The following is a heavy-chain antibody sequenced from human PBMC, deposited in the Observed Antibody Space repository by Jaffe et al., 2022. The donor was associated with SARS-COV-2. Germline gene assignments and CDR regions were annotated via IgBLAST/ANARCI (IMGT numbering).Heavy chain of an antibody. D-gene: IGHD6-19*01. CDR1: GFTFNSYA. Sequence: EVLLVESGGGLVQPGGSLRLSCSASGFTFNSYALHWVRQAPGKRLEYVSAIGGDGDSTYYADSVKGRFTISRDNSKNTLYLQMSRLKAEDTALYYCVKASIAVADSDYWGRGTLVTVSS. CDR2: IGGDGDST. V-gene: IGHV3-64D*09. CDR3: VKASIAVADSDY. J-gene: IGHJ4*02.